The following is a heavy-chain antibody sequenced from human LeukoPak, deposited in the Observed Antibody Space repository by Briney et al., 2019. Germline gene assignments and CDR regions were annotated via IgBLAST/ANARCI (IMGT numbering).Heavy chain of an antibody. CDR1: GYTFTNYW. CDR2: ISPADSHA. CDR3: ARWLGYCSSTSCYQPFDY. V-gene: IGHV5-51*01. D-gene: IGHD2-2*01. J-gene: IGHJ4*02. Sequence: GESLKISCEGSGYTFTNYWIGWVRQMPGKGLEWMGIISPADSHARYSPSFQGPVTISAVKSISTAYLQWSCLKASDTAMYYCARWLGYCSSTSCYQPFDYWGQGTLVTVSS.